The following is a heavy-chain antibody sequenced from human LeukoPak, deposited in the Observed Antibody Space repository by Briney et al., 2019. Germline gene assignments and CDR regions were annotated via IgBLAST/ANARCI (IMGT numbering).Heavy chain of an antibody. V-gene: IGHV3-21*01. Sequence: GGSLRLSCAASGFTFSSYSMNWVRQAPGKGLEWVSSISSSSSYIYYADSVKGRFTISRDNAKNSLYLQMNSLRAEDTAVYYCARGGSYYDYYFDYWGQGTLVTVSS. D-gene: IGHD1-26*01. CDR1: GFTFSSYS. CDR2: ISSSSSYI. CDR3: ARGGSYYDYYFDY. J-gene: IGHJ4*02.